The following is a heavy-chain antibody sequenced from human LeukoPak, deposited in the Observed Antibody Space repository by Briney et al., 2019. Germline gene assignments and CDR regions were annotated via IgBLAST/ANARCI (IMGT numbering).Heavy chain of an antibody. CDR2: IRYDGSNK. Sequence: GGSLRLSCAASGFTFSSYGMHWVRQAPGKGLEWVAFIRYDGSNKYYADSVKGRFTISRDNSKNTLYLQMNSLRAEDTAVYYCAKAATYQLLYGYEAFDIWGQGTMVTVSS. V-gene: IGHV3-30*02. CDR1: GFTFSSYG. J-gene: IGHJ3*02. D-gene: IGHD2-2*02. CDR3: AKAATYQLLYGYEAFDI.